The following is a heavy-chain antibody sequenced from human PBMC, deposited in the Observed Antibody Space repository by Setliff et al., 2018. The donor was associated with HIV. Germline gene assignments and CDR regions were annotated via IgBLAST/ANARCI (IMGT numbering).Heavy chain of an antibody. V-gene: IGHV4-39*01. Sequence: SSETLSLTCIVSGGSISSSSYYWGWIRQPPGKGLEWIGSIDYTGKTHYNPSLKSRVTISADTSKNQFSLKLSSVTVADTAVYYCASEDCGGGSCRPDNWGQGTLVTVSS. J-gene: IGHJ4*02. CDR2: IDYTGKT. D-gene: IGHD2-15*01. CDR1: GGSISSSSYY. CDR3: ASEDCGGGSCRPDN.